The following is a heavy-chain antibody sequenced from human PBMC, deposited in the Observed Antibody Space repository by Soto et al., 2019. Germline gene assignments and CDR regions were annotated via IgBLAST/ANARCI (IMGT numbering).Heavy chain of an antibody. V-gene: IGHV1-2*02. CDR3: AREASQLGDYYYYYVMDV. J-gene: IGHJ6*02. D-gene: IGHD6-13*01. CDR2: INPNSGGT. Sequence: ASVKVSCKASGYTFTGYYMHWVRQAPGQGLEWMGWINPNSGGTNYAQKFQGRVTMTRDTSISTAYMELSRLRSDDTAVYYCAREASQLGDYYYYYVMDVWGQVTKVTVYS. CDR1: GYTFTGYY.